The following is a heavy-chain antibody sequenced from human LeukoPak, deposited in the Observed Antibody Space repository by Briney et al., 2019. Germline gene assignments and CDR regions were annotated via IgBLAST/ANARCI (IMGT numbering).Heavy chain of an antibody. CDR3: ARGGWNKFDY. V-gene: IGHV4-59*01. Sequence: SETLSLTCTVSGGSISSYYWSWIRQPPGKGLEWIGFIFYSGTTNYNPSLKSRVTISVDTSKNQLSLKLSSVTAADTAVYYCARGGWNKFDYWGQGTLVTVSS. J-gene: IGHJ4*02. D-gene: IGHD3-22*01. CDR1: GGSISSYY. CDR2: IFYSGTT.